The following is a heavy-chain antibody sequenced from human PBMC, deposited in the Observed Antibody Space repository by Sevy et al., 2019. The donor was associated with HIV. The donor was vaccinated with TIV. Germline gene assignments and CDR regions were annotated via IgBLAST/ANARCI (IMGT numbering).Heavy chain of an antibody. CDR3: AKALGCSSTSCYHYYYYGMDV. CDR2: ISGSGGRT. D-gene: IGHD2-2*01. Sequence: GGSLRLSCAASGFTFSSYAMSWVRQAPGKGLEWVSAISGSGGRTYYADSVKGRFTISRDNSKNTLYLQMNSLRAEDTAVYYCAKALGCSSTSCYHYYYYGMDVWGQGTTVTVSS. J-gene: IGHJ6*02. V-gene: IGHV3-23*01. CDR1: GFTFSSYA.